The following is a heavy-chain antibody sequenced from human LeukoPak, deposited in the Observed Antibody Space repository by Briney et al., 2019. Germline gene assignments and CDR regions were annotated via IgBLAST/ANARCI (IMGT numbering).Heavy chain of an antibody. Sequence: SETLSLTCAVYGGSFSGYYWSWIRQPPGKGLEWIGEINHSGSTNYNPSLKSRVTISVDTSKNQFSLKLSSVTAADTAAYYCARHTVNYYDSSGYPSWFDPWGQGTLVTVSS. CDR3: ARHTVNYYDSSGYPSWFDP. CDR2: INHSGST. J-gene: IGHJ5*02. V-gene: IGHV4-34*01. D-gene: IGHD3-22*01. CDR1: GGSFSGYY.